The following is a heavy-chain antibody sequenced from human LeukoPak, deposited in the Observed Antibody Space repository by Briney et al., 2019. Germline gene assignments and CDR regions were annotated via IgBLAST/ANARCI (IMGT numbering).Heavy chain of an antibody. CDR1: SGSITGYY. Sequence: SETLSLTCTVSSGSITGYYWSWIRQPPGKGPEWIGFIYYIGNTNYNPSLKSRVTISVDTSKNQFSLKLTSVTAADTAVYYCAREADSPKGFHAVDIWGQGTMVSVSS. D-gene: IGHD3-22*01. CDR2: IYYIGNT. V-gene: IGHV4-59*01. CDR3: AREADSPKGFHAVDI. J-gene: IGHJ3*02.